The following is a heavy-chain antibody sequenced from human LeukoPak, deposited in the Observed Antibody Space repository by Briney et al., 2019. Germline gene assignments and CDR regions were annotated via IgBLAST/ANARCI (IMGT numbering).Heavy chain of an antibody. CDR2: ISSSSSYI. Sequence: PGGSVRLSCAASGFTFSSYSMNWVRQAPGKGLEWVSSISSSSSYIYYADSVKGRFTISRDNAKNSLYLQMNSLRAEDTALYYCARVRFLDPGAWVTDAFDIWGQGTMVTVSS. V-gene: IGHV3-21*01. CDR1: GFTFSSYS. D-gene: IGHD3-3*01. J-gene: IGHJ3*02. CDR3: ARVRFLDPGAWVTDAFDI.